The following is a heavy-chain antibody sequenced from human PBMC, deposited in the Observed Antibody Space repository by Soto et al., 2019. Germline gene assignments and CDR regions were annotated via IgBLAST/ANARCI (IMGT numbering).Heavy chain of an antibody. D-gene: IGHD6-19*01. Sequence: EVQLVESGGGLVKPGGSLRLSCAASGFTFSSYSMNWDRQAPGKGLEWVSSISSSSSYIYYADSVKGRFTISRDNAKNSLYLQMNSLRAEDTAVYYCARAPDSSGWYYFDYWGQGTLVTVSS. CDR2: ISSSSSYI. CDR3: ARAPDSSGWYYFDY. V-gene: IGHV3-21*01. CDR1: GFTFSSYS. J-gene: IGHJ4*02.